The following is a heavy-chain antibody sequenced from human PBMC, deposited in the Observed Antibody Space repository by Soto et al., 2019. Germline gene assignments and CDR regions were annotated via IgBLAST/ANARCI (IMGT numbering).Heavy chain of an antibody. CDR2: ISYDGRNK. D-gene: IGHD6-19*01. Sequence: QVQLVESGGGVVQLGRSLRLSGAASGFTFSRYGMHWVRQAPGKGLVWVALISYDGRNKYYVDPVKGGFTISRDNSKNTLYGEMNSLRGEDTAVYVGARGGSAWSLDVWGQGTLVTVSS. V-gene: IGHV3-30*04. CDR3: ARGGSAWSLDV. CDR1: GFTFSRYG. J-gene: IGHJ4*02.